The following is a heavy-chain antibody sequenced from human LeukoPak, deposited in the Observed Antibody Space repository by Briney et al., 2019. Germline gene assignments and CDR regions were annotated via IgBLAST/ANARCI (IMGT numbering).Heavy chain of an antibody. J-gene: IGHJ4*02. CDR1: GFTFSTYV. CDR3: VRGTGY. CDR2: ISSNGDNT. Sequence: GGSLRLSCSVSGFTFSTYVMRWVRQAPGKGLECVSAISSNGDNTYYADSVKGRFTISRDNSKNTLYLQMSSLRADDTAVYYCVRGTGYWGQGTLVTVSS. V-gene: IGHV3-64D*06.